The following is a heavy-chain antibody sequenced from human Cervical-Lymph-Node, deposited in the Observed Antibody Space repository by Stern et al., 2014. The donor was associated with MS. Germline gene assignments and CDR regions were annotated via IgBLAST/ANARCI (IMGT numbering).Heavy chain of an antibody. D-gene: IGHD6-6*01. CDR1: GFTFTNYV. CDR3: ARNYITFSSSSANYYGMDV. Sequence: EVQLLESGGGLVQPGGSLRLSCAASGFTFTNYVMHWVRQAPGKGLEYVSAISSDGAGTYYANSVKGRFTVSRDNSKNTLYLQMGSLRAEDMAVYYCARNYITFSSSSANYYGMDVWGQGTTVTVSS. CDR2: ISSDGAGT. V-gene: IGHV3-64*01. J-gene: IGHJ6*02.